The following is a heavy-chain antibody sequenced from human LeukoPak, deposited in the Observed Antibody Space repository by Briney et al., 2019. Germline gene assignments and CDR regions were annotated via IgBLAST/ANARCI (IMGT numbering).Heavy chain of an antibody. V-gene: IGHV1-69*01. Sequence: SVKVSCKASGGTFSSYAISWVRQAPGQGLEWMGGIIPIFGTANYAQKFQGRVTITADESTSTAYMELSSLRSEDTAVYYCAREYSSSSNWFDPWGQGTLVTVSS. D-gene: IGHD6-13*01. J-gene: IGHJ5*02. CDR2: IIPIFGTA. CDR3: AREYSSSSNWFDP. CDR1: GGTFSSYA.